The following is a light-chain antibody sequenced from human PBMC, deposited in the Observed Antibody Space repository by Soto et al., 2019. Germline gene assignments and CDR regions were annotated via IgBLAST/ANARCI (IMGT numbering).Light chain of an antibody. J-gene: IGKJ1*01. CDR1: QSVSSN. V-gene: IGKV3-15*01. Sequence: EIVMTQSPATLSVSPGKRATLSCWASQSVSSNLAWYQQKPGQAPRLLIYGASTRTTGIPARFSGSGSETEFTLTINSLQSEDFAIYFCQQYNNWPRTFGQGTKVEI. CDR3: QQYNNWPRT. CDR2: GAS.